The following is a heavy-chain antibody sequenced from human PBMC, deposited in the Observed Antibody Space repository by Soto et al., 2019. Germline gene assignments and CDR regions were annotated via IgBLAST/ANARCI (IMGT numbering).Heavy chain of an antibody. CDR3: AKNYYDCWSGYSYYYYYMDV. V-gene: IGHV3-30*18. D-gene: IGHD3-3*01. CDR2: ISYDGSNK. CDR1: GFTFSSYG. J-gene: IGHJ6*03. Sequence: QVQLVESGGGVVQPGRSLRLSCAASGFTFSSYGMHWVRQAPGKGLEWVAVISYDGSNKYYADSVKGRFTISRDNSKNTLYLQMNSLRAEDTAVYYCAKNYYDCWSGYSYYYYYMDVWGKGTTVTVSS.